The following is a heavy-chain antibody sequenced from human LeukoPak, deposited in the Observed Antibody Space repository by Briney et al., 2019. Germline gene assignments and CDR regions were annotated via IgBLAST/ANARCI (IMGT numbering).Heavy chain of an antibody. CDR3: ARDFVQGLFDY. D-gene: IGHD3-3*01. CDR1: GYTFTSYG. V-gene: IGHV1-18*01. Sequence: ASVKVSYKACGYTFTSYGISWVRQAPGQGLEWMGWISAYNGNTNYAQKLQGRVTMTTDTSTSTAYMELRSLRSDDTAVYYCARDFVQGLFDYWGQGTLVTVSS. J-gene: IGHJ4*02. CDR2: ISAYNGNT.